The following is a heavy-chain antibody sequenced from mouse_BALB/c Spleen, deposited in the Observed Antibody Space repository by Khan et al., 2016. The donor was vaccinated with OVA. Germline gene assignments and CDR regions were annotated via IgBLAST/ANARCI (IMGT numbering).Heavy chain of an antibody. CDR1: GYSITSGYG. D-gene: IGHD1-2*01. J-gene: IGHJ2*01. V-gene: IGHV3-2*02. CDR3: ARTARIKY. CDR2: ISYSGST. Sequence: EVELVESGPGLVKPSQSLSLTCTVTGYSITSGYGWNWIRQFPGNKLEWMGYISYSGSTNYNPSLQSRISFTRDTSKNQFFLQLNSVTTEDTATYYCARTARIKYWGQGTTLTVSS.